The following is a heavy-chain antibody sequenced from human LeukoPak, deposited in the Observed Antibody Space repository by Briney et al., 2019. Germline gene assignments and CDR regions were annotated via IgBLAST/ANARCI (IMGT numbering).Heavy chain of an antibody. CDR3: ARHTSPYYDMLTGPDGMDV. D-gene: IGHD3-9*01. CDR1: GSPFTSYW. Sequence: GASLPISCQGSGSPFTSYWISWVRQVPGKGLEWMGRIDPSDSYTNYSPSFQSHVTISADTSISTAYLQWSSLKASDTAMYYCARHTSPYYDMLTGPDGMDVWGKGTTVTVSS. V-gene: IGHV5-10-1*01. CDR2: IDPSDSYT. J-gene: IGHJ6*04.